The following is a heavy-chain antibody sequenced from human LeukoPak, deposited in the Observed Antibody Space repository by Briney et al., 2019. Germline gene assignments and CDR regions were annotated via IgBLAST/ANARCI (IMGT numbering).Heavy chain of an antibody. CDR1: GFTFSSYG. Sequence: PGGSLRLSCAASGFTFSSYGMHWVRQAPGKGLEWVAFIRYDGSNKYYADSVKGRFTISRDNSKNTLYLQMNSLRAEDTAVYYCAKAPLYYYDSSGYNDYWGQGTLVTASS. CDR3: AKAPLYYYDSSGYNDY. V-gene: IGHV3-30*02. D-gene: IGHD3-22*01. CDR2: IRYDGSNK. J-gene: IGHJ4*02.